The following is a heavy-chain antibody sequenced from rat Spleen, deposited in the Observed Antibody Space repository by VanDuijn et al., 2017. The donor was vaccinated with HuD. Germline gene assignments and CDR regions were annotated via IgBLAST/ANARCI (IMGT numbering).Heavy chain of an antibody. J-gene: IGHJ3*01. CDR2: ISPTGDNS. CDR3: TTYSDYATSPFAY. Sequence: EVQLVESGGGLVQPGRSLKLSCEASGFTFSVFAMHWIRQTPTEGLEWVASISPTGDNSYYRDSVKGRFTISRNDAESTLYLQMGSLRSEDTATYYCTTYSDYATSPFAYWGRGALVTVSS. D-gene: IGHD1-6*01. CDR1: GFTFSVFA. V-gene: IGHV5-19*01.